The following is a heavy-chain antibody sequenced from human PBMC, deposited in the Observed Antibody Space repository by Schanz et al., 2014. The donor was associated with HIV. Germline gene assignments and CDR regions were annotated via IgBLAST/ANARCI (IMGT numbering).Heavy chain of an antibody. V-gene: IGHV3-30*18. D-gene: IGHD6-13*01. J-gene: IGHJ4*02. CDR3: AKGWRGYSREALVDY. CDR1: FFPFLLSG. CDR2: ISHDGSKK. Sequence: QVQLVESFFFVVQPGSSLLLSFSGSFFPFLLSGMYWVRQAPGKGLEWVAVISHDGSKKYYADSVRGRITISRDNSKNTLYLQMNSLRADDTAVYYCAKGWRGYSREALVDYWGQGSLVTVSS.